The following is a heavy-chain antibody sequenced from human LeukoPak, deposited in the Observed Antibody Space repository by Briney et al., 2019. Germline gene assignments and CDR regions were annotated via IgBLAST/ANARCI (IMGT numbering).Heavy chain of an antibody. D-gene: IGHD2/OR15-2a*01. J-gene: IGHJ3*02. Sequence: SETLSLTCAVSGGSFSDYQWTWIRQSPGKGLEWIGDVSHSGSTTYNPSLGGRITISIDTSKNQFSLKLRSVTAADTAVYYCARGLIWHFLLDSRRDSFDIWGQGTIITVSS. CDR3: ARGLIWHFLLDSRRDSFDI. CDR2: VSHSGST. CDR1: GGSFSDYQ. V-gene: IGHV4-34*01.